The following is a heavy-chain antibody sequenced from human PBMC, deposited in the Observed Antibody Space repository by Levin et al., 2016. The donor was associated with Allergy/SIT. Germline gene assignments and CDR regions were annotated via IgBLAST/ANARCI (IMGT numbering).Heavy chain of an antibody. J-gene: IGHJ4*02. D-gene: IGHD4-11*01. CDR3: ARHPPVPTFVDY. V-gene: IGHV5-51*01. CDR2: ICPGDSYT. Sequence: GGSLRLSCKTSGYTFNRYCIGWVRQTPGKGLEWMAVICPGDSYTKYSPSFQGQVTITADKSVNTAYLQWSSLKASDSAIYYCARHPPVPTFVDYWGQGTPVTVSS. CDR1: GYTFNRYC.